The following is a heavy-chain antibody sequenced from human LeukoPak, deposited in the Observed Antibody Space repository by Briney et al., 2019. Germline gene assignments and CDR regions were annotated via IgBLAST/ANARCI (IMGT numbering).Heavy chain of an antibody. CDR2: IYYSGST. V-gene: IGHV4-59*01. D-gene: IGHD3-22*01. J-gene: IGHJ4*02. CDR1: GGSISGYH. CDR3: AGEDSSGYLGY. Sequence: SETLSLTCTVSGGSISGYHWSWIRQPPGKGLEWIGYIYYSGSTNYNPSLKSRVTISVDTSKNQFSLKLTSLTAADTAVYYCAGEDSSGYLGYWGQGTLVTVSS.